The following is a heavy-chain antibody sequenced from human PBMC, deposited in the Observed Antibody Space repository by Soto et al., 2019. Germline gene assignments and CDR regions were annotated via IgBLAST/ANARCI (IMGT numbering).Heavy chain of an antibody. CDR1: GFSISTKY. J-gene: IGHJ4*02. CDR3: ARGGWGSHLDF. Sequence: GGSLRLSCAASGFSISTKYMSWVRQAPGKGLEWVSGIYGGGSTYHADSVKGRLTISRDNSKNTIYRQMNSLRVEDTARYYCARGGWGSHLDFWGQGPLVTVSS. V-gene: IGHV3-53*01. D-gene: IGHD1-26*01. CDR2: IYGGGST.